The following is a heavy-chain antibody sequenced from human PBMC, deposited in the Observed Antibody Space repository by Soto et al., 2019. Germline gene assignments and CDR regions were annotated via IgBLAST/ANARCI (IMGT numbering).Heavy chain of an antibody. V-gene: IGHV2-5*02. CDR1: GFSLSTSGVG. CDR3: AHRRPGYYFDY. J-gene: IGHJ4*02. CDR2: IYWDDDK. Sequence: QITLKESGPTLVKPTQTLTLTCTLSGFSLSTSGVGVGWIRQPPGKALEWLAVIYWDDDKRYSPSLKSRLTITKDTSKHQVVLTMTNMDPVDTATYYCAHRRPGYYFDYWGQGALVTVSS.